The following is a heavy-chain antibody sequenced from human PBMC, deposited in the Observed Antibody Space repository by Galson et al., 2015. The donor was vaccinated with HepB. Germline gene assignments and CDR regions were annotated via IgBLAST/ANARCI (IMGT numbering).Heavy chain of an antibody. V-gene: IGHV1-69*01. Sequence: CKASGGTFSSYAISWVRQAPGQGLEWMGGIIPIFGTANYAQKFQGRVTITADESTSTAYMELSSLRSEDTAVYYCARGSRRGDYGDYVSGYWGQGTLVTVSS. J-gene: IGHJ4*02. CDR1: GGTFSSYA. CDR2: IIPIFGTA. CDR3: ARGSRRGDYGDYVSGY. D-gene: IGHD4-17*01.